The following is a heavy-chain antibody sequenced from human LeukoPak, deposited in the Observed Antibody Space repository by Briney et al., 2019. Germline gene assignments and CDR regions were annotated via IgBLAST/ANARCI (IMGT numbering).Heavy chain of an antibody. V-gene: IGHV1-69*13. D-gene: IGHD4-17*01. Sequence: GASVKVSCKASGGTFSSYAISWVRQAPGQGLEWMGGIIPISGTANYAQKFQGRVTITADESTSTAYMELSSLRSEDTAVYYCTGSMTTVTTRQYYFDYWGQGTLVTVSS. J-gene: IGHJ4*02. CDR3: TGSMTTVTTRQYYFDY. CDR2: IIPISGTA. CDR1: GGTFSSYA.